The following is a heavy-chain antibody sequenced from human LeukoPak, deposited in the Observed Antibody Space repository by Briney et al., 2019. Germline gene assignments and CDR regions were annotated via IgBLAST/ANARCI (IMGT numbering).Heavy chain of an antibody. J-gene: IGHJ5*02. CDR1: GYTFTSYG. CDR2: TSAYNGNT. V-gene: IGHV1-18*01. CDR3: ARGKGYYDSSGYYFAGDWFDP. D-gene: IGHD3-22*01. Sequence: ASVKVSCKASGYTFTSYGISWVRQAPGQGLEWMGWTSAYNGNTNYAQKLQGRVTMTTDTSTSTAYMELRSLRSDDTAVYYCARGKGYYDSSGYYFAGDWFDPWGQGTLVTVSS.